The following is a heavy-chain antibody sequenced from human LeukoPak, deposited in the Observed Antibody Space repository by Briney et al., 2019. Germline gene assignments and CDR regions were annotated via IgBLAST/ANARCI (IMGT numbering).Heavy chain of an antibody. Sequence: GASVKVSCKASGYTFTSYYVHWVRQAPGQGLEWMGVIKPSDGFTSYAQKFQGRLTVTRDMSTSTVYMELRSLRSDDTAVYYCARDIDPNYYYYYYYMDVWGKGTTVTISS. CDR2: IKPSDGFT. CDR3: ARDIDPNYYYYYYYMDV. V-gene: IGHV1-46*01. CDR1: GYTFTSYY. D-gene: IGHD3-16*02. J-gene: IGHJ6*03.